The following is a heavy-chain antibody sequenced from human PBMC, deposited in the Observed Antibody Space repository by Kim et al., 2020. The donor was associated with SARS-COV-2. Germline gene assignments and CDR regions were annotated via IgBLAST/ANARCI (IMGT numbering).Heavy chain of an antibody. CDR1: GGSVSSGSYY. J-gene: IGHJ4*02. V-gene: IGHV4-61*01. CDR2: IYYSGST. CDR3: ARDRRYGSGSYEDY. Sequence: SETLSLTCTVSGGSVSSGSYYWSWIRQPPGKGLEWIGYIYYSGSTNYNPSLKSRVTISVDTSKNQFSLKLSSVTAADTAVYYCARDRRYGSGSYEDYWGQGTLVTVSS. D-gene: IGHD3-10*01.